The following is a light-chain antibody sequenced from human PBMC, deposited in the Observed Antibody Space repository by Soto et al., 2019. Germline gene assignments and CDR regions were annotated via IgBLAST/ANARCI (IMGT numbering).Light chain of an antibody. CDR2: GAS. V-gene: IGKV3-20*01. CDR1: QSVSSSY. Sequence: EIVLTQSPGTLSLSPGERATLSCRASQSVSSSYLAWYQQKPGQAPRLLIYGASSRATGIPDSFSGSGSGTDFTLTISRLEPEDFAVYYCQQYASSPVYTFGQGTKLEIK. CDR3: QQYASSPVYT. J-gene: IGKJ2*01.